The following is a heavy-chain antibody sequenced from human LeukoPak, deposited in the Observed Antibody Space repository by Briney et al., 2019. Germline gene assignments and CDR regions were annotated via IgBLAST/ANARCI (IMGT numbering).Heavy chain of an antibody. V-gene: IGHV4-39*01. CDR3: ARHRPTSNDAFDI. J-gene: IGHJ3*02. Sequence: SETLSLTCTVSGGSISSSSYYWGWIRQPPGKGLEWIGSIYYSGSTYYNPSLKSRVNFFVDTSKNQFSLNLSSVTAADTAVYYCARHRPTSNDAFDIWGQGTMVTVSS. D-gene: IGHD1-26*01. CDR1: GGSISSSSYY. CDR2: IYYSGST.